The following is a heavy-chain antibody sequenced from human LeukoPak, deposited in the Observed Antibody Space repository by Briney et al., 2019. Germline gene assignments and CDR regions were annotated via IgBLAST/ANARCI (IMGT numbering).Heavy chain of an antibody. CDR3: ARYSVFGVVINEPDAFDI. Sequence: PSETLSLTCAVYGGSFSGYYWSWIRQPPGKGLEWIGEINHSGSTNYNPSLKSRVTISVDTSKNQFSLKLSSVTAADTAVYYCARYSVFGVVINEPDAFDIWGQGTMVTVSS. V-gene: IGHV4-34*01. J-gene: IGHJ3*02. D-gene: IGHD3-3*01. CDR1: GGSFSGYY. CDR2: INHSGST.